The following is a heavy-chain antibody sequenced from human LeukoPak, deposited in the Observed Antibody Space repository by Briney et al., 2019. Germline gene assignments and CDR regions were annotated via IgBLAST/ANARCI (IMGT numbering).Heavy chain of an antibody. CDR1: GFTFSSYA. Sequence: GGSLRLSCAASGFTFSSYAMSWVRQAPGKGLEWVSAISGCGGSTYYADSVKGRFHISRDNSKNTLYLQMNSLRAEVTAVYYCEKAGGVITFGGELYYFHYWSQGTLVTVSS. D-gene: IGHD3-16*01. J-gene: IGHJ4*02. V-gene: IGHV3-23*01. CDR3: EKAGGVITFGGELYYFHY. CDR2: ISGCGGST.